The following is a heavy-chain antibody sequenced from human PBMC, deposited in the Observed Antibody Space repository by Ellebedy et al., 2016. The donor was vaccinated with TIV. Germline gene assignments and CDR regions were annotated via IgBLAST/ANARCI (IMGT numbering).Heavy chain of an antibody. CDR3: ARERMVRGVTYSAYHGMDV. V-gene: IGHV3-7*01. CDR2: IKQDGSEE. D-gene: IGHD3-10*01. Sequence: GGSLRLXXAASGFTFSSYWISWVRQAPGKGLEWVANIKQDGSEEYYVDSVKGRFTISRDNAKNSLYLQMNSLRAEDTAVYYCARERMVRGVTYSAYHGMDVWGQGTTVTVSS. CDR1: GFTFSSYW. J-gene: IGHJ6*02.